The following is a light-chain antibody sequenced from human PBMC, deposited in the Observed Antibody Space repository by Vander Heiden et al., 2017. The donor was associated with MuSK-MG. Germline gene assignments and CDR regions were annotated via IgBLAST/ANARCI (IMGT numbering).Light chain of an antibody. Sequence: ELVLTQSPGTLSLSLGERATLSCRASQSVSSNYLAWYRQKPGQAPRLLIYGGSSRTTGIPDRFSGSGSGTDFTLSISRLEPEDFAVYYCQQYGTSAITFGQGTRLEI. CDR2: GGS. CDR1: QSVSSNY. J-gene: IGKJ5*01. CDR3: QQYGTSAIT. V-gene: IGKV3-20*01.